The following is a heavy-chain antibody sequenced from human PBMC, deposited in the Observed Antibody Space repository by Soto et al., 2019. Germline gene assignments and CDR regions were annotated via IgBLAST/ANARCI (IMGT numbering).Heavy chain of an antibody. J-gene: IGHJ6*02. CDR1: GYTFTGYY. Sequence: ASVKVSCKASGYTFTGYYMHWVRQAPGQGLEWMGWINPNSGGTNYAQKFQGRVTMTRDTSISTAYMELSRLRSDDTAVYYCARDSAYCSSTSCPEPASYYYYGMDVWGQGTTVTVSS. D-gene: IGHD2-2*01. CDR3: ARDSAYCSSTSCPEPASYYYYGMDV. V-gene: IGHV1-2*02. CDR2: INPNSGGT.